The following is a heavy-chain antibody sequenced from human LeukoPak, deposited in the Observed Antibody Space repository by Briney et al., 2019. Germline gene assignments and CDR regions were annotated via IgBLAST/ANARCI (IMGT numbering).Heavy chain of an antibody. J-gene: IGHJ6*03. CDR2: IYTSGST. V-gene: IGHV4-4*09. D-gene: IGHD3-3*01. CDR3: ARLGAGYDFWSGYYSGYYYYYMDV. CDR1: GGSISSYY. Sequence: SETLSLTCTVSGGSISSYYWSWIRQPPGKGLEWIGYIYTSGSTNYNPSLKSRVTKSVDTSKNQFSLKLSSVTAADTAVYYCARLGAGYDFWSGYYSGYYYYYMDVWGKGTTVTVSS.